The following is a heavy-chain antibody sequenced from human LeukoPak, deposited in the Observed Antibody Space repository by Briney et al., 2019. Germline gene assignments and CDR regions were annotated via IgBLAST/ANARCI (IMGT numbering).Heavy chain of an antibody. CDR2: ISGSGGST. J-gene: IGHJ4*02. CDR3: AKEHLPNYYDSSGFFDY. CDR1: GFTFSSYA. Sequence: GGSLRLSCAASGFTFSSYAMSWVRQAPGKGLEWVSAISGSGGSTYDADSVKGRFTISRDNSKNTLYVQMNSPRVEDTAVYYCAKEHLPNYYDSSGFFDYWGQGTLVTVSS. V-gene: IGHV3-23*01. D-gene: IGHD3-22*01.